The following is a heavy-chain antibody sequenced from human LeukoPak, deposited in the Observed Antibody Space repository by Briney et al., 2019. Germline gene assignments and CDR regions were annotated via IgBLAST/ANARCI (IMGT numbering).Heavy chain of an antibody. D-gene: IGHD5-24*01. CDR2: ISGSGGST. CDR3: AKDEKMATNWPTYFDY. CDR1: GFTFSSYA. Sequence: GGSLRLSCAASGFTFSSYAMSWVRQAPGKGLEWVSAISGSGGSTYYADPVKGRFTISRDNSKNTLYLQMNSLRAEDTAVYYCAKDEKMATNWPTYFDYWGQGTLVTVS. J-gene: IGHJ4*02. V-gene: IGHV3-23*01.